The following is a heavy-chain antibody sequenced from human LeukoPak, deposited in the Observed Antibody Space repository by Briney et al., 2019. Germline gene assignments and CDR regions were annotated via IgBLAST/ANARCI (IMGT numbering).Heavy chain of an antibody. D-gene: IGHD5-12*01. CDR1: GYTSTSYA. V-gene: IGHV7-4-1*02. J-gene: IGHJ6*02. Sequence: ASVKVSCKASGYTSTSYAMNWVRQAPGQGLEWMGWINTNTGNPTYAQGFTGRFVFSLDTSVSTAYLQISSLKAEDTAVYYCARDNGYESRRRYYYYGMDVWGQGTTVTVSS. CDR3: ARDNGYESRRRYYYYGMDV. CDR2: INTNTGNP.